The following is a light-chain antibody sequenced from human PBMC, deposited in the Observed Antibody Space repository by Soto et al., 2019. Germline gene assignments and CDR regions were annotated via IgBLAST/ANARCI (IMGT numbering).Light chain of an antibody. Sequence: QSALTQPPSASGSPGQSVTISCTGTSSDVGGYNYVSWYQQHPGKAPTLMIYEVSKRPSGVPDRFSGSKSGNTASLTVSGLQAEAESDYYCSSYAGSKGVFGGGTKLTVL. CDR1: SSDVGGYNY. V-gene: IGLV2-8*01. CDR3: SSYAGSKGV. J-gene: IGLJ2*01. CDR2: EVS.